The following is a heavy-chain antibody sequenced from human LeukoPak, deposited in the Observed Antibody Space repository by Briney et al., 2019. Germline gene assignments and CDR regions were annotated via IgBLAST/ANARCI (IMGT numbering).Heavy chain of an antibody. CDR2: ISTSGRTI. CDR1: GFTFSDYY. V-gene: IGHV3-11*04. CDR3: ARGGSAAAGTNYYYHYYMDV. J-gene: IGHJ6*03. D-gene: IGHD6-13*01. Sequence: GGSLRLSCAASGFTFSDYYMSWIRQAPGKGLEWVSYISTSGRTIYYADSVKGRFTISRDNSKNTLYLQMNSLRAEDTAVYYCARGGSAAAGTNYYYHYYMDVWGKGTTVTISS.